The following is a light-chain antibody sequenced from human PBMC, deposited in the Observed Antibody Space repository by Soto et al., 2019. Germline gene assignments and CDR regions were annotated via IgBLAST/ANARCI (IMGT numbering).Light chain of an antibody. CDR1: QSVSSY. CDR2: DAS. V-gene: IGKV3-11*01. J-gene: IGKJ4*01. Sequence: EIVLTQSPATLSLSPGERATLSCRASQSVSSYLAWYQQKPGQAPRLLIYDASNRATGILARFSGSGSGTDFTLTISSLEPEDFAVYYCQQSSNWPLTFGGGTKVEIK. CDR3: QQSSNWPLT.